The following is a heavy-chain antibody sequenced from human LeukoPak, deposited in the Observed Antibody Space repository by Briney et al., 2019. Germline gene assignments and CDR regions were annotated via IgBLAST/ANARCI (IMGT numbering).Heavy chain of an antibody. D-gene: IGHD4-11*01. CDR1: GYTFTSYG. Sequence: ASVKVSCKASGYTFTSYGISWVRQAPGQGLEWMGGIRAYNGNTNYAQKLQGRVTMTADTSTSTAYMELRSLRSDDTAVYYCARDFLVTSGDYGMDVWGQGTTVTVSS. J-gene: IGHJ6*02. V-gene: IGHV1-18*01. CDR3: ARDFLVTSGDYGMDV. CDR2: IRAYNGNT.